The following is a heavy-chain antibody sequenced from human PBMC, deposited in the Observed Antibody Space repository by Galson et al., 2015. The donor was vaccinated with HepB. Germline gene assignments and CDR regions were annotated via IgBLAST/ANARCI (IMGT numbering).Heavy chain of an antibody. Sequence: SLRLSCAASGFTFGSHVMAWVRRAPGRGLEWVSSIGVGRTTQYYGDSVKGRFTVSRDNSNNTLYLQMNSLTAEDTAIYFCAKGYSISSPFDYWGQGTPVPVSS. CDR2: IGVGRTTQ. D-gene: IGHD5-12*01. CDR1: GFTFGSHV. CDR3: AKGYSISSPFDY. J-gene: IGHJ4*02. V-gene: IGHV3-23*01.